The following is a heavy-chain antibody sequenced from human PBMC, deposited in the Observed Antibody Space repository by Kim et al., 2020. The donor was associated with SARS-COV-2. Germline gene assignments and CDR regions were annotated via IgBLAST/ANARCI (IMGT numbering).Heavy chain of an antibody. CDR2: ISYDGSNK. CDR3: AREHYYGSGSYYNVGGNAFDI. CDR1: GFTFSSYA. D-gene: IGHD3-10*01. V-gene: IGHV3-30*04. J-gene: IGHJ3*02. Sequence: GGSLRLSCAASGFTFSSYAMHWVRQAPGKGLEWVAVISYDGSNKYYADSVKGRFTISRDNSKNTLYLQMNSLRAEDTAVYYCAREHYYGSGSYYNVGGNAFDIWGQGTMVTVSS.